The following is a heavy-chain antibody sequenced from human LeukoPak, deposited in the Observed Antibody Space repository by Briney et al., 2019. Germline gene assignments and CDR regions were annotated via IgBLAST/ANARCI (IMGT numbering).Heavy chain of an antibody. CDR3: ARMSGYCSRTSCYTPPFDY. CDR2: IKQDGSGK. J-gene: IGHJ4*02. D-gene: IGHD2-2*02. Sequence: GGSLRLSCAASGFTFSSYWMSWVRQAPGKGLEWVANIKQDGSGKYYVDSVKGRFTISRDNAKNSLYLQMNSLRAEDTAVYYCARMSGYCSRTSCYTPPFDYWGQGTLVTVSS. CDR1: GFTFSSYW. V-gene: IGHV3-7*01.